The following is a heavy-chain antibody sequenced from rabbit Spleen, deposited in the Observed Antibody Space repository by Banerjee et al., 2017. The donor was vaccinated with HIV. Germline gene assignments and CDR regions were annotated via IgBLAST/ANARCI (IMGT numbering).Heavy chain of an antibody. Sequence: QEQLEESGGDLVKPEGSLTLTCTASGFSFTSSYWICWVRQAPGKGLEWIACIYADTDSSTYYASWAQARFTISKTSSTTVTLQMTSLTAADTATYFCARAYSYSHGTDAYAFKLWGPGTLVTVS. J-gene: IGHJ4*01. CDR3: ARAYSYSHGTDAYAFKL. V-gene: IGHV1S45*01. CDR1: GFSFTSSYW. CDR2: IYADTDSST. D-gene: IGHD6-1*01.